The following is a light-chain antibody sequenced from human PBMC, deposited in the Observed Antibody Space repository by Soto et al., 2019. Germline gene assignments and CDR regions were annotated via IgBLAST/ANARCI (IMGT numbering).Light chain of an antibody. Sequence: QSVLTQPRSVSGSPGQSVTISCTGTSSDVGGYNYVSWYQEQPGKAPKLMIYDVSKRPSGVPDRFSGSKSGNTASLTISGLQAEGEADYYCCSYAGSYSYVFGTGTKVTVL. V-gene: IGLV2-11*01. CDR2: DVS. CDR3: CSYAGSYSYV. J-gene: IGLJ1*01. CDR1: SSDVGGYNY.